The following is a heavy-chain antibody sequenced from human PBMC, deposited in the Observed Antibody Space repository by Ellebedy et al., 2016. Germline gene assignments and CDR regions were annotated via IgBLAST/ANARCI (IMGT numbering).Heavy chain of an antibody. CDR2: IYYSGST. V-gene: IGHV4-39*01. Sequence: SETLSLTXTVSGGSISSSSYYWGWIRQPPGKGLEWIGSIYYSGSTYYNPSLKSRVTISVDTSKNQFSLKLSSVTAADTAVHYCARRFRGYSSGYYYPNWFDPWGQGTLVTVSS. CDR3: ARRFRGYSSGYYYPNWFDP. D-gene: IGHD3-22*01. J-gene: IGHJ5*02. CDR1: GGSISSSSYY.